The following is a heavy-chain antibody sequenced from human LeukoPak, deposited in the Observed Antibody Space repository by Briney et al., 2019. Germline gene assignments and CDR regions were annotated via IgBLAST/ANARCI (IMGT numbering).Heavy chain of an antibody. V-gene: IGHV3-23*01. CDR3: AKDLWWFGEFRNAFEN. D-gene: IGHD3-10*01. CDR1: GFTFSSYG. Sequence: GGSLRLSCAASGFTFSSYGMSWVRQAPGKGLEWVSSLSGSGGSTYYADSVKGRFTISRDNSKNTLYLQMNSLRAEDTAIYYCAKDLWWFGEFRNAFENWGQGTMVTGSS. J-gene: IGHJ3*02. CDR2: LSGSGGST.